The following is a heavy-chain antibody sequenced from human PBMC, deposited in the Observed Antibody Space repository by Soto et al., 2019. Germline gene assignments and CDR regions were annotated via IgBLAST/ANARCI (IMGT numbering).Heavy chain of an antibody. Sequence: VKVSCKASGYTFTRYAMHWVRQAPGQRPEWMGWINAGNGNTKYSQNFQGRVTITRDTSASTAYMELSSLISVDTAVYYCVRDDCTDGVCFSDAFDIWGQGTMVTVSS. CDR3: VRDDCTDGVCFSDAFDI. CDR2: INAGNGNT. V-gene: IGHV1-3*01. D-gene: IGHD2-8*01. CDR1: GYTFTRYA. J-gene: IGHJ3*02.